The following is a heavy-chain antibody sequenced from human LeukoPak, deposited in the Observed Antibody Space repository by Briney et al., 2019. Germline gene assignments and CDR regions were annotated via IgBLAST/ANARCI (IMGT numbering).Heavy chain of an antibody. CDR3: ARGSGRPNSYYYYMDV. CDR2: ISAYNGDT. J-gene: IGHJ6*03. V-gene: IGHV1-18*01. CDR1: GYTFISYG. D-gene: IGHD3-10*01. Sequence: ASVKVSCKDSGYTFISYGISWVRQAPGQGLEWMGWISAYNGDTNYAQKLQGRVTMTTDTSTSTAYMELRSLRSDDTAVYYCARGSGRPNSYYYYMDVWGKGTTVTISS.